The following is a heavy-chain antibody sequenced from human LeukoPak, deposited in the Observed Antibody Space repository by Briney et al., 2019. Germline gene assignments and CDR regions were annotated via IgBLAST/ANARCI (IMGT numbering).Heavy chain of an antibody. CDR1: GGSISSYY. Sequence: PSETLSLTCTVSGGSISSYYWSWIRQPPGKGLEWIGYIYYSGSTNYNPFLKSRVTISVDTSKNQFSLKLSSVTAADTAVYYCARTYGSGSYDDYWGQGTLVTVSS. V-gene: IGHV4-59*01. D-gene: IGHD3-10*01. J-gene: IGHJ4*02. CDR3: ARTYGSGSYDDY. CDR2: IYYSGST.